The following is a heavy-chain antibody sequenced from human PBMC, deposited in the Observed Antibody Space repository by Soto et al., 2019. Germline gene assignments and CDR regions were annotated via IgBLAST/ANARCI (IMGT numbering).Heavy chain of an antibody. V-gene: IGHV1-46*01. J-gene: IGHJ4*02. CDR2: INPSGGST. Sequence: ASVKVSCKASGYTFTHYYIHWVRQAPGQGLEWMGMINPSGGSTSYAQKFQGRVTITRDTSASTAYMELSSLRSEDTAVCYCARSPKTIFGVVMGNYWGQGTLVTVSS. CDR1: GYTFTHYY. CDR3: ARSPKTIFGVVMGNY. D-gene: IGHD3-3*01.